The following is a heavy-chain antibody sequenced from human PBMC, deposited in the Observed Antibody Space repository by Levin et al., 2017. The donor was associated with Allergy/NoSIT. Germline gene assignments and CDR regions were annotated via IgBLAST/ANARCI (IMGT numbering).Heavy chain of an antibody. V-gene: IGHV4-39*07. Sequence: SETLSLTCTVSGGSISSSTHYWGWVRQAPGKGLEWIGSIYYSGVTYYSPSIKSRVSISVDRSKNQFSLNLRSVTAADTAVYYCARERDLIGARAPFDYWGQGTLVTVSS. CDR2: IYYSGVT. CDR3: ARERDLIGARAPFDY. D-gene: IGHD2/OR15-2a*01. CDR1: GGSISSSTHY. J-gene: IGHJ4*02.